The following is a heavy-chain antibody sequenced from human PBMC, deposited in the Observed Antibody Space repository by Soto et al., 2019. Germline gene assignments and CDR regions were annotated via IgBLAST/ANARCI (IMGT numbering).Heavy chain of an antibody. CDR2: ISDDGSNK. CDR3: TKRRNVLRFLEWSSGMEV. CDR1: GFTFSNYG. D-gene: IGHD3-3*01. Sequence: GGSLRLSCAASGFTFSNYGMHWVRQAPGRGLEWVAFISDDGSNKYYADSMKGRFTMSRDNSKSTLYLQMNSLRVEDTAVYYCTKRRNVLRFLEWSSGMEVWGQGTTVTVSS. J-gene: IGHJ6*02. V-gene: IGHV3-30*18.